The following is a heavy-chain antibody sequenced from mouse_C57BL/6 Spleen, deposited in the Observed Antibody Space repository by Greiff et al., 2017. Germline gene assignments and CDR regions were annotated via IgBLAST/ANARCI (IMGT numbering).Heavy chain of an antibody. CDR3: ARGYGNYGTVGYFDV. D-gene: IGHD2-10*02. V-gene: IGHV3-1*01. CDR1: GYSITSGYD. J-gene: IGHJ1*03. Sequence: EVKLLESGPGMVKPSQSLSLTCTVTGYSITSGYDWHWIRHFPGNKLEWMGYISYSGSTNYNPSLKSRISITHDTSKNHFFLKLNSVTTEDTATYYCARGYGNYGTVGYFDVWGTGTTVTVSS. CDR2: ISYSGST.